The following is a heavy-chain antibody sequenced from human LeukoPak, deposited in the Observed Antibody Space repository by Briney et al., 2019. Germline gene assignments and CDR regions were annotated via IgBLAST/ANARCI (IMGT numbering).Heavy chain of an antibody. Sequence: SETLSLTCTVSGGSISSGSYYWSWIRQPPGKGLEWIGYIYYSGSTYYNPSLKSRVTISVDTSKNQFSLKLSSVTAADTAVYYCARGTPTTVGFDYWGQGTLVTVSS. CDR1: GGSISSGSYY. CDR3: ARGTPTTVGFDY. CDR2: IYYSGST. J-gene: IGHJ4*02. V-gene: IGHV4-30-4*08. D-gene: IGHD4-17*01.